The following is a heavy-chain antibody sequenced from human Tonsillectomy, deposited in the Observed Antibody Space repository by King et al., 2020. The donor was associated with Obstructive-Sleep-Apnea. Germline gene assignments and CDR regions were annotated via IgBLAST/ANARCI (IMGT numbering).Heavy chain of an antibody. CDR3: AKATPGYSRCLLTEYFQH. Sequence: VQLVESGGVVVQPGGSLRLSCAASGFTFDDYAMHWVRQAPGKGLEWVSLISWDGGSTYYADSVKGRFTISRDNSKNSLYLQMNSLRAEDTALYYCAKATPGYSRCLLTEYFQHWGQGTLVTVSS. V-gene: IGHV3-43D*03. CDR2: ISWDGGST. CDR1: GFTFDDYA. J-gene: IGHJ1*01. D-gene: IGHD6-13*01.